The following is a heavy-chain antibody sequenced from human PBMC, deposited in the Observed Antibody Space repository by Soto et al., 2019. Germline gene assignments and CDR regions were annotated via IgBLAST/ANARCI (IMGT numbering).Heavy chain of an antibody. V-gene: IGHV4-59*08. CDR2: IFYNGKT. CDR1: GGSINNYY. J-gene: IGHJ4*01. D-gene: IGHD3-22*01. Sequence: PSETLSLTCTVSGGSINNYYWSWVRQPPGKGLEWIGYIFYNGKTNYNPSLKSRVTVSVGTSKNQFSLKLTSVAAADTAVYFCTGHYYDSSGYYGSPYYFDYWGHGTLVTVSS. CDR3: TGHYYDSSGYYGSPYYFDY.